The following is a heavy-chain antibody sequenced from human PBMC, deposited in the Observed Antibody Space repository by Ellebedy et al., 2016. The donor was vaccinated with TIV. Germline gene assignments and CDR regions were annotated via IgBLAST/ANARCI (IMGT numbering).Heavy chain of an antibody. V-gene: IGHV3-30-3*01. Sequence: GESLKISCAASGFTFSSYAMHWVRQAPGKGLEWVAVISYDGSNKYYADSVKGRFTISRDNSKNTLYLQMNSLRAEDTAVYYCAREYTYYGMDVWGQGTTVTVSS. CDR3: AREYTYYGMDV. D-gene: IGHD1-1*01. CDR1: GFTFSSYA. CDR2: ISYDGSNK. J-gene: IGHJ6*02.